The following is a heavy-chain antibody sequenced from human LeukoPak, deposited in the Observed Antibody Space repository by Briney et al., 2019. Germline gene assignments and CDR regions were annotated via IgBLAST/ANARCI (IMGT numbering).Heavy chain of an antibody. CDR2: IYPGDSGT. V-gene: IGHV5-51*01. CDR3: ASAGRYYDASGYYFDY. D-gene: IGHD3-22*01. Sequence: GESLKISCKGSGYTFTNYWIGWVRHLPGKGLEWLGIIYPGDSGTRYSPSLQGQVTMSADKSISTAYLQWSSLKASDTAMYYCASAGRYYDASGYYFDYWGQGTLVTVS. J-gene: IGHJ4*02. CDR1: GYTFTNYW.